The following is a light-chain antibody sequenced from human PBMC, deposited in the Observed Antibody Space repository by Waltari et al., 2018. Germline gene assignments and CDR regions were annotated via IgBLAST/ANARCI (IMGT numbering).Light chain of an antibody. CDR3: AAWDDSLDGWV. V-gene: IGLV1-44*01. CDR1: SSNIGANP. Sequence: QSVLTQPPSAAGTPGQRVSISCSGGSSNIGANPVNWYQHPPGSAPKLLIYTNSHRPSGVPDRFSGSKSGTSASLAISGLQLLDEADYYCAAWDDSLDGWVFGGGTRVTVL. CDR2: TNS. J-gene: IGLJ3*02.